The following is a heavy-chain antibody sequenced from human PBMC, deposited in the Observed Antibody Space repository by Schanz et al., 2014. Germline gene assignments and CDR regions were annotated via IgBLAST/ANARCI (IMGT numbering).Heavy chain of an antibody. V-gene: IGHV3-66*01. CDR2: IYIGGNT. Sequence: EVQLVESGGGLVQPGGSLRLSCAASGFSVGNKYMNWVRQAPGKGLEWVSFIYIGGNTYYADSVKGRFTISRYNSKNTLYLQMNSLRAEDTAVYYCAKGRFGELSAFDIWGQGTMVTVSS. CDR3: AKGRFGELSAFDI. J-gene: IGHJ3*02. CDR1: GFSVGNKY. D-gene: IGHD3-10*01.